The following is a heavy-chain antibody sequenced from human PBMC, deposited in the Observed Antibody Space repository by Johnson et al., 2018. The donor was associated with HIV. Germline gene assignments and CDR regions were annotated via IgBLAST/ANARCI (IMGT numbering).Heavy chain of an antibody. CDR3: ARDRYHSPLRPGSGAFDI. J-gene: IGHJ3*02. CDR2: INSDGSST. D-gene: IGHD1-14*01. Sequence: VQLVESGGDLVQPGGSLRLSCVGSGFTFSTNWMHWVRQAPGTGLVWVSRINSDGSSTSYADSVQGRFTISRDNSKNTLNLQMNSLRVDETAVYYCARDRYHSPLRPGSGAFDIWGQGTMVTVSS. V-gene: IGHV3-74*01. CDR1: GFTFSTNW.